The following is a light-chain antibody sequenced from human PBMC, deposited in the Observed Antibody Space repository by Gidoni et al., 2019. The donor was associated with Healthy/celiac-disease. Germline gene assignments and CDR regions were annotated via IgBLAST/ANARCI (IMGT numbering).Light chain of an antibody. CDR1: PSVSSY. CDR3: QQRSNWPKT. J-gene: IGKJ2*01. Sequence: EIVLTQSPSTLSLSPGESATLSCRASPSVSSYLAWYQQKPGQAPRLLIYDASNRATGIPARFSGSGSGTDFTLTISSLEPEDFAVYYCQQRSNWPKTFGQGTKLEIK. V-gene: IGKV3-11*01. CDR2: DAS.